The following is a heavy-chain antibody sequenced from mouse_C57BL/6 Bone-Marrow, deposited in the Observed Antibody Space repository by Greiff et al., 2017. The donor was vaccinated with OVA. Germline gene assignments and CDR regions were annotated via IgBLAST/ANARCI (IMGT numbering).Heavy chain of an antibody. V-gene: IGHV5-17*01. D-gene: IGHD2-3*01. J-gene: IGHJ1*03. CDR1: GFTFSDYG. Sequence: EVQVVESGGGLVKPGGSLKLSCAASGFTFSDYGMHWVRQAPEKGLEWVAYISSGSSTIYYADTVKGRFTISRDNAKNTLFLQMTSLRSEDTAMYYCARTIYDGDYRYFDVWGTGTTVTVSS. CDR3: ARTIYDGDYRYFDV. CDR2: ISSGSSTI.